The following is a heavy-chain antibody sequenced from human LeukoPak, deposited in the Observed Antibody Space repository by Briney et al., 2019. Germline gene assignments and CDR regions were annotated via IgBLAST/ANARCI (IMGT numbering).Heavy chain of an antibody. CDR1: AWSFNDYY. D-gene: IGHD2-2*01. CDR3: ARGQVPGGRGCNWFDP. J-gene: IGHJ5*02. V-gene: IGHV4-34*01. Sequence: NPSETLSLTCAVYAWSFNDYYWNWIRQPPGKGLEWIGEINHRGDTNYNPSLKSRVTISVDTSKNQFSLRLTSVIAADTAIYYCARGQVPGGRGCNWFDPWGQGTLVTVSS. CDR2: INHRGDT.